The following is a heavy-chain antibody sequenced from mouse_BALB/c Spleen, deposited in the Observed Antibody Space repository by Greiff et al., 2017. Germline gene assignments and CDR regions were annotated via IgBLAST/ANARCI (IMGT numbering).Heavy chain of an antibody. CDR2: INPYNGGT. D-gene: IGHD5-2*01. J-gene: IGHJ4*01. CDR1: GYSFTGYT. V-gene: IGHV1-18*01. Sequence: EVQRVESGPELVKPGASMKISCKASGYSFTGYTMNWVKQSHGKNLEWIGLINPYNGGTSYNQKFKGKATLTVDKSSSTAYMELLRLTSEDSAVYYSARGGEGGNTYYAMDYWGQGTSVTVSA. CDR3: ARGGEGGNTYYAMDY.